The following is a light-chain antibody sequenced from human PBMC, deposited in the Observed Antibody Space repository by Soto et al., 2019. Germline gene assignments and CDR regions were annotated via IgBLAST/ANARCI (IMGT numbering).Light chain of an antibody. J-gene: IGKJ1*01. CDR1: QSVSTN. CDR3: HSYDKWPPGT. V-gene: IGKV3D-15*01. Sequence: EIVMTQFPAPLSESPGERVTLSCRASQSVSTNVAWYQQKPGEAPRLLIFDASARAVDIPGRFSGSVSGTEFTLTISSLQPEDFAVYFCHSYDKWPPGTFGQGTKVEIK. CDR2: DAS.